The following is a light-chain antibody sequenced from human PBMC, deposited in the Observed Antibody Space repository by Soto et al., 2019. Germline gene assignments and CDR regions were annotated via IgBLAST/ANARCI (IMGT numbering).Light chain of an antibody. Sequence: EILLTQSPGTLSLSPGERATLSWRASQSVSSNYVAWFHQKPGQAPRLLIYGASSRATGVPDRLSASGSGTDFTLTISRMETEDFAVYYCQQYGRSPFTFGPGTKVDIK. V-gene: IGKV3-20*01. CDR1: QSVSSNY. CDR3: QQYGRSPFT. J-gene: IGKJ3*01. CDR2: GAS.